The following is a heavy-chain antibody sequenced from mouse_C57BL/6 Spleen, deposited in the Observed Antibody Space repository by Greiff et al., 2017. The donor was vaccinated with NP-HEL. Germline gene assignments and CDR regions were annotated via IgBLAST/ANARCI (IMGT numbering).Heavy chain of an antibody. CDR1: GFTFSSYA. J-gene: IGHJ3*01. D-gene: IGHD2-3*01. CDR3: ARDDGYYENWFAY. V-gene: IGHV5-4*01. Sequence: EVQLVESGGGLVKPGGSLKLSCAASGFTFSSYAMSWVRQTPEKRLEWVATISDGGSYTYYPDNVKGRFTISRDNAKNNLYLQMSHLKSEDTAMYYCARDDGYYENWFAYWGQGTLVTVSA. CDR2: ISDGGSYT.